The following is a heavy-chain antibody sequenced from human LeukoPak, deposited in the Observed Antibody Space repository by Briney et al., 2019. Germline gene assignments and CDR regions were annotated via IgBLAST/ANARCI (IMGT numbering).Heavy chain of an antibody. CDR3: ARDSVVVPAAAYYYYMDV. J-gene: IGHJ6*03. Sequence: ASVKVSCKACGYTFTSYGITWVRQAPGQGLDWMGWISAYNCNTNYAQKLQGRVTMTTDTSTSTAYMELRSLRSDDTAVYYCARDSVVVPAAAYYYYMDVWGKGTTVTVSS. CDR2: ISAYNCNT. CDR1: GYTFTSYG. D-gene: IGHD2-2*01. V-gene: IGHV1-18*01.